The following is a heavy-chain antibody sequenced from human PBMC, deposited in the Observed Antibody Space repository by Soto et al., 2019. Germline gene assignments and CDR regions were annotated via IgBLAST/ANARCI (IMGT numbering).Heavy chain of an antibody. CDR1: GGSISSSSYY. CDR2: IYYSGST. V-gene: IGHV4-39*01. D-gene: IGHD2-2*01. J-gene: IGHJ4*02. CDR3: ARGDYCSSTSCYPSPFDY. Sequence: QLQLQESGPGLVKPSETLSLTCTVSGGSISSSSYYWGWIRQPPGKGLEWIGSIYYSGSTYYNPSLKSRVTISVDTSKNPFSLKLSSVTAADTAVYYCARGDYCSSTSCYPSPFDYWGQGTLVTVSS.